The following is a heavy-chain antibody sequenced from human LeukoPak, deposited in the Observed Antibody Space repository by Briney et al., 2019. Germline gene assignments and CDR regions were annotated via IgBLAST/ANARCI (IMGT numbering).Heavy chain of an antibody. CDR1: GGSISTRDSY. V-gene: IGHV4-39*01. CDR3: AGPKNSGSYSY. Sequence: SETLSLTCTVSGGSISTRDSYWAWIRQPPGKGLEWIGSIYYDGSTYYSPSLKSRVTMSVDTSKNQFSPKLSSMTAADTAVYYCAGPKNSGSYSYWGQGTLVTVPS. CDR2: IYYDGST. J-gene: IGHJ4*02. D-gene: IGHD1-26*01.